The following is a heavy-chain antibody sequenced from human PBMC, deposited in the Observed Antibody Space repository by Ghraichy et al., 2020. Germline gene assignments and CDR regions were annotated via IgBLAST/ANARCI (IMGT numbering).Heavy chain of an antibody. J-gene: IGHJ4*02. Sequence: SETLSLTCTVSGGSISSSSYYWGWILQPPGKGLEWIGSIYYSGSTYYNPSLKSRVTISVDTSKNQFSLKLSSVTAADTAVYYCARLLLGGWYGKWGQGTLVTVSS. CDR3: ARLLLGGWYGK. D-gene: IGHD6-19*01. V-gene: IGHV4-39*01. CDR2: IYYSGST. CDR1: GGSISSSSYY.